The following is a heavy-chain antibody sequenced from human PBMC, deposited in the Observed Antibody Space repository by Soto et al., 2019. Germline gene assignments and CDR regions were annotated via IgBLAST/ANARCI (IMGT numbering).Heavy chain of an antibody. J-gene: IGHJ6*02. CDR3: ASNLIAVDYYYGMDV. D-gene: IGHD6-19*01. Sequence: QVQLVQSGAEVKKPGSSVKVSCKASGGNFSSYTISWVRQAPGQGLEWMGRIIPILGIANYEQKFQGRVTITADKSTSTAYMELSSLRSEDTAVYYCASNLIAVDYYYGMDVWGQGTTVTVSS. V-gene: IGHV1-69*02. CDR1: GGNFSSYT. CDR2: IIPILGIA.